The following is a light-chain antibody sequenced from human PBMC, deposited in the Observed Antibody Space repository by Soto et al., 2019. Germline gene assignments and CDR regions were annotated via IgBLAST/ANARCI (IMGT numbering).Light chain of an antibody. V-gene: IGKV1-5*03. J-gene: IGKJ1*01. CDR3: QQYNGYWT. CDR2: EAS. Sequence: DIQMTQSPSTLSASVGDRVTITCWASQSISNSLAWYQQKPGKAPKLLIYEASSLKSGVPSRFSGSGSGTEYTLTIRSLQPDDFATYYCQQYNGYWTFGQGTKVEIK. CDR1: QSISNS.